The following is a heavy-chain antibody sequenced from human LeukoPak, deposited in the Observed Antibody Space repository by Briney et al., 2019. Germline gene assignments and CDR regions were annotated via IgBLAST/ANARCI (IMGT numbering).Heavy chain of an antibody. D-gene: IGHD3-22*01. V-gene: IGHV4-39*07. Sequence: SETLSLTCTVSGGSISSSSYYWGWIRQPPGKGLEWIGSIYYSGSTYYNPSLKSRVTISVDTSKNQFSLKLSSVTAADTAVYYCARYNYDSSGYADYWGQGTLVTVSS. CDR2: IYYSGST. J-gene: IGHJ4*02. CDR1: GGSISSSSYY. CDR3: ARYNYDSSGYADY.